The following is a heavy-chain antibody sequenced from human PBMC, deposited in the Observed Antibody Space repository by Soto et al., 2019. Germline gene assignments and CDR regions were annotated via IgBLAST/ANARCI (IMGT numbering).Heavy chain of an antibody. Sequence: EVQVVESGGGLVQPGGSLRLSSAASGFSVTNNYMNWVRQAPGKGLEWVSIIDIGGNTYYADSVKDRFTISRDNSRNTLSLHMDSLRAEDPAVYCCARGRGSTGYLGREHYFDYWGQGTLVTVSP. D-gene: IGHD2-2*01. V-gene: IGHV3-66*01. CDR3: ARGRGSTGYLGREHYFDY. CDR2: IDIGGNT. CDR1: GFSVTNNY. J-gene: IGHJ4*02.